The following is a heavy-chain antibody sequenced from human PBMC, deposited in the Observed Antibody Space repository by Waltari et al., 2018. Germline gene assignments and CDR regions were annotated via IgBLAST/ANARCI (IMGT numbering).Heavy chain of an antibody. CDR2: IYSSGNT. D-gene: IGHD2-8*01. Sequence: QVQLQESGPGLVKPSETLSLIYTVSGASVHSDYWSWIRQPAGKGLEWLGRIYSSGNTNYSPALRGRVTVSVDTSKNQVSLRLTSVTAADSAVYYCARDKMLLRTMDVWGPGTTVVVSS. CDR3: ARDKMLLRTMDV. J-gene: IGHJ6*02. CDR1: GASVHSDY. V-gene: IGHV4-4*07.